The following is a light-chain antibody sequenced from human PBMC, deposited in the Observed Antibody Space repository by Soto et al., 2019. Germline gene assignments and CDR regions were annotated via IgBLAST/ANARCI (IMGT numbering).Light chain of an antibody. J-gene: IGLJ2*01. CDR2: SNN. Sequence: QSVLTQPPSASGTPGQRVTISCSGSSSNIGTNTVNWYQHLPGTAPKRLIYSNNQRPSGVPDRFSGSKSATSASLAISGLQSEDEADYYCASWDDSLNGPVFGGGTKLTVL. CDR1: SSNIGTNT. V-gene: IGLV1-44*01. CDR3: ASWDDSLNGPV.